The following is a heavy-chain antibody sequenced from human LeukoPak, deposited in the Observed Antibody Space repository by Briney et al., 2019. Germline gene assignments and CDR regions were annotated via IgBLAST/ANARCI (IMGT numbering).Heavy chain of an antibody. J-gene: IGHJ4*02. V-gene: IGHV4-4*07. CDR3: ARIVRYNWNDVYFDY. CDR1: GGSISSYY. Sequence: SETLSLTCTVSGGSISSYYWSWIRQPAGKGLEWIGRIYTSGGTNYNPSLKSRVTMSVDTSKNQFSLKLSSVTAADTAVYYCARIVRYNWNDVYFDYWGQGTLVTVSS. D-gene: IGHD1-1*01. CDR2: IYTSGGT.